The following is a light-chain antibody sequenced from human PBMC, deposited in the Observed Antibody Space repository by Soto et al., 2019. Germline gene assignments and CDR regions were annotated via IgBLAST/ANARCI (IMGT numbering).Light chain of an antibody. CDR1: QSVSSNN. Sequence: EIVLTQSPGTLSLSPGERATLSCRASQSVSSNNLAWYQQRPGQAPRVVIYGASTRATGIPERFSVSGSGTDFTLTISRLEPEVFAVYYCQQYGRSPFTFGPGTKVDIK. CDR2: GAS. V-gene: IGKV3-20*01. CDR3: QQYGRSPFT. J-gene: IGKJ3*01.